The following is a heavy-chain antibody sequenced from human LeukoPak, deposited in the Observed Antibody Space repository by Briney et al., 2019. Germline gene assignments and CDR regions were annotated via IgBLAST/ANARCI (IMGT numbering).Heavy chain of an antibody. CDR3: ARDRSGEQWLGIDY. D-gene: IGHD6-19*01. CDR2: ISSSSSTI. Sequence: GGSLRLSCAASGFTFSSYSMNWVRQAPGKGLEWVPYISSSSSTIYYADSVKGRFTISRDNAKNSLYLQMNSLRAEDTAVYYCARDRSGEQWLGIDYWGQGTLVTVSS. J-gene: IGHJ4*02. CDR1: GFTFSSYS. V-gene: IGHV3-48*01.